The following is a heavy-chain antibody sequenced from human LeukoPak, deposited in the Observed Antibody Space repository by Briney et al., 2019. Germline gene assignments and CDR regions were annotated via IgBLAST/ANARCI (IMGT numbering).Heavy chain of an antibody. CDR1: GFTFKDYG. D-gene: IGHD1-26*01. J-gene: IGHJ6*02. Sequence: GGSLRLSCAAAGFTFKDYGMHWVRQPPGKGLEWVSSINWNGGGTDYADSVKGRFTISRDNAKNSLYLQLSSLRPEDTALYYCAKHMRATNTYSFFGLDVWGQGTTVTVSS. CDR2: INWNGGGT. CDR3: AKHMRATNTYSFFGLDV. V-gene: IGHV3-9*01.